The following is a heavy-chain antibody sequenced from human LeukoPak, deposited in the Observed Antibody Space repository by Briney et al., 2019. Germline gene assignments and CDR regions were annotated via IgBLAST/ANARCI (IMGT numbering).Heavy chain of an antibody. CDR3: TRFLYYYGMDV. V-gene: IGHV3-49*05. D-gene: IGHD3-3*01. Sequence: KPGRSLRPSCTASGFTFGDYAMSWFRQAPGKGLEWVGFIRSKAYGGTTEYAASVKGGFTISRDDSKSIAYLQMTSLKTEDTAVYYCTRFLYYYGMDVWGQGTTVTVSS. CDR1: GFTFGDYA. CDR2: IRSKAYGGTT. J-gene: IGHJ6*02.